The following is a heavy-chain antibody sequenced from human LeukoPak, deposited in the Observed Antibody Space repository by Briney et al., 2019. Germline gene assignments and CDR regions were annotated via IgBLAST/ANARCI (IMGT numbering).Heavy chain of an antibody. CDR1: GYTFTDYY. Sequence: ASVKVSCKASGYTFTDYYMHWVRQAPGQGHEWMGRINPNSGGTNSARKFQGRVTMTRDTSISTAYMELNRLRADDTAIYYCVRWQVVSPEYFQHWGQGTLVTVSS. J-gene: IGHJ1*01. D-gene: IGHD4-23*01. CDR3: VRWQVVSPEYFQH. V-gene: IGHV1-2*06. CDR2: INPNSGGT.